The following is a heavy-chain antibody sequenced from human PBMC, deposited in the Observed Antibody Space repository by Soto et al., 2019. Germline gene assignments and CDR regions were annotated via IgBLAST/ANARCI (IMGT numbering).Heavy chain of an antibody. CDR2: INAGNGNT. V-gene: IGHV1-3*01. D-gene: IGHD2-21*02. J-gene: IGHJ5*02. Sequence: ASVKVSCKASGYTFTSYAMHWVRQAPGQRLEWMGWINAGNGNTKYSQKFQGRVTITRDTSASTAYMELSSLRSEDTAVYYCARQDCGGDCYPIGSDPWGQGTLVTVSS. CDR1: GYTFTSYA. CDR3: ARQDCGGDCYPIGSDP.